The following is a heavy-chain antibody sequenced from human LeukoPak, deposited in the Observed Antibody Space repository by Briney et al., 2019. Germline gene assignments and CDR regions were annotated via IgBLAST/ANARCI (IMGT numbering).Heavy chain of an antibody. D-gene: IGHD1-26*01. J-gene: IGHJ6*03. CDR1: GGSISSYY. Sequence: SETLSLTCTVSGGSISSYYWSWIRQSPGKGLEWIGYSYYSGSTTYNPSLKSRVTVSVDTSKNQFSLKLSSVTAADTAVYYCARGWGYMDVWGKGTTVTVSS. V-gene: IGHV4-59*12. CDR3: ARGWGYMDV. CDR2: SYYSGST.